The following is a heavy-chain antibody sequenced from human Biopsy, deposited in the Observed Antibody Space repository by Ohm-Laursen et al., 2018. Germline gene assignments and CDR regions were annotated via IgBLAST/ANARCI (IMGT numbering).Heavy chain of an antibody. CDR3: ATKLTGYFHH. CDR2: NIPILGTG. V-gene: IGHV1-69*06. D-gene: IGHD3-9*01. Sequence: ASVKVSCKAPGGTFSKYGVNWVRQAPGQGLEWLGGNIPILGTGNYAPMFHGRVTVVADTSTSAATMELRSLRPDDTAAYYCATKLTGYFHHWGQGTLVIVSS. J-gene: IGHJ1*01. CDR1: GGTFSKYG.